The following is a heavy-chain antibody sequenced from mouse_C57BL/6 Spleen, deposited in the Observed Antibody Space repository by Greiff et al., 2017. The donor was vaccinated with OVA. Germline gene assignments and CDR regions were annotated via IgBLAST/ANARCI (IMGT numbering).Heavy chain of an antibody. J-gene: IGHJ3*01. CDR2: INPSNGDT. CDR1: GYTFTSYW. CDR3: VTAQATAY. V-gene: IGHV1-53*01. D-gene: IGHD3-2*02. Sequence: QVQLQQPGTELVNPGASVKLSCKASGYTFTSYWMHWVKQRPGQGLEWIGNINPSNGDTNFNEKFKSKATLTVDKSSSIVYMQLSSLTSEDSALYYCVTAQATAYWGQGTLVTVSA.